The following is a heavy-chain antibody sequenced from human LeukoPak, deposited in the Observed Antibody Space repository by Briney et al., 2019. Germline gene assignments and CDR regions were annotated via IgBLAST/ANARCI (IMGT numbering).Heavy chain of an antibody. D-gene: IGHD2-2*01. CDR2: IYNSGKT. V-gene: IGHV4-59*01. Sequence: PSETLSLTCTVSGGSISSYYWSWIRQPPGKRLEWIGYIYNSGKTNYNPSLKSRVTISVDTSKNQFSLKLSSVTAADTAVYYCAKGLIQLLCLFDYWGQGTLVTVSS. CDR3: AKGLIQLLCLFDY. J-gene: IGHJ4*02. CDR1: GGSISSYY.